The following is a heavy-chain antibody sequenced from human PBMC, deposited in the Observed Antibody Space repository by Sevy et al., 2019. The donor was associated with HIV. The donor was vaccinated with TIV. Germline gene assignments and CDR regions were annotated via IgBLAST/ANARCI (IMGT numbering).Heavy chain of an antibody. CDR1: GSSISSYY. CDR2: IYYSGST. D-gene: IGHD3-22*01. V-gene: IGHV4-59*01. Sequence: SETLSLTCTVSGSSISSYYWSWIRQPPGKGLEWIGYIYYSGSTNYNPSLKSRVTISVDTSKNQFSLKLSSVTAADTAVYYCARGPSREVTMIVVVKGGFDYWGQGTLVTVSS. J-gene: IGHJ4*02. CDR3: ARGPSREVTMIVVVKGGFDY.